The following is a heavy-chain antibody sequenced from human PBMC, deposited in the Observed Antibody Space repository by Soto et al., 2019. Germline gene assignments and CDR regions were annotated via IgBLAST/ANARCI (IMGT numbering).Heavy chain of an antibody. V-gene: IGHV1-69*01. D-gene: IGHD5-18*01. CDR3: ARSMVDTAMVNYFNYATDV. CDR1: GGTFSRYA. Sequence: QVQLVQSGAEVKKPGSSVKVSCKASGGTFSRYAISWVRQAPGQGLEWMGGIIPIFGTANYAQKSQGRVTIPADESTSTAYMGLSSVRSAYSVVYCCARSMVDTAMVNYFNYATDVWCQGTTVIVS. J-gene: IGHJ6*02. CDR2: IIPIFGTA.